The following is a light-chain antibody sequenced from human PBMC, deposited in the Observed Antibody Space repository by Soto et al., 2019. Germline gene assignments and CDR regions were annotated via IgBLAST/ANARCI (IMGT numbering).Light chain of an antibody. CDR1: QSVSSSY. CDR3: QQYNNWPQT. J-gene: IGKJ1*01. Sequence: EIVLTQSPGTLSLSPGERTTLSCRASQSVSSSYLAWYQQKPGQAPRLLIYDASTRATGIPARFSGSGSGTDFTLTISDLQSEDFAVYYCQQYNNWPQTFGQGTKVDIK. V-gene: IGKV3-15*01. CDR2: DAS.